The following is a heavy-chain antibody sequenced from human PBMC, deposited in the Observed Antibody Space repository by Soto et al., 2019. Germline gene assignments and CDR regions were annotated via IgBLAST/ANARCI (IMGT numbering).Heavy chain of an antibody. CDR3: ARELHGGSYGMDV. J-gene: IGHJ6*02. V-gene: IGHV3-48*01. Sequence: GGSLRLSCAASGFSFSNYAMDWVRQAPGKGLEWVSYISVSSSNIRYADSVKGRFTISRDNAKSSVYLQMNSLRAGDTAVYYCARELHGGSYGMDVWGQGTTVTVSS. CDR1: GFSFSNYA. CDR2: ISVSSSNI.